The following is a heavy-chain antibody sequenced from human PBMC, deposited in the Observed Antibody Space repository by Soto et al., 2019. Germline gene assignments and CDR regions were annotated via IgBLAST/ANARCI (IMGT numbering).Heavy chain of an antibody. Sequence: GGSLRLSCAASGFTFTNYWMHWVRQVPGKGLVWVSRIDGVGTGTSYSDSVRGRFTISRDNAENTLYLQMNSLRAEDTAVYYCAKEITIFGVVIGPDYWGQGTLVTVSS. CDR2: IDGVGTGT. J-gene: IGHJ4*02. D-gene: IGHD3-3*01. CDR1: GFTFTNYW. CDR3: AKEITIFGVVIGPDY. V-gene: IGHV3-74*01.